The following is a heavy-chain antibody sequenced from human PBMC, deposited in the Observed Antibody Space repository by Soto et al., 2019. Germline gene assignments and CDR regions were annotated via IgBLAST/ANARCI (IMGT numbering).Heavy chain of an antibody. CDR1: GYSFTSYW. V-gene: IGHV5-51*01. CDR3: ARPRSSRRSYYCMDV. Sequence: GESLKISCKGSGYSFTSYWIGWVRQMPGKGLESMGIIYPGDSDTRYSPSFQGQVTISADKSISTAYLQWSSLKASDTAMYYSARPRSSRRSYYCMDVWGQGTTVTVSS. CDR2: IYPGDSDT. D-gene: IGHD6-13*01. J-gene: IGHJ6*02.